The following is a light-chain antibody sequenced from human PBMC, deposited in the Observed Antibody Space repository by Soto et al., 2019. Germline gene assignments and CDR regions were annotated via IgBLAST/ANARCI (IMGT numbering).Light chain of an antibody. CDR3: ASYAGNNIFL. Sequence: QSVRTQPPSASGAPGQSVTISCTGTNTDVGGYKYVSWYQQHPGKAPKLIIYQVNRRPSGVPGRFSGSVSGNTASLTVSGLQAEDEAEYYCASYAGNNIFLFGSGTKVTVL. CDR2: QVN. V-gene: IGLV2-8*01. CDR1: NTDVGGYKY. J-gene: IGLJ1*01.